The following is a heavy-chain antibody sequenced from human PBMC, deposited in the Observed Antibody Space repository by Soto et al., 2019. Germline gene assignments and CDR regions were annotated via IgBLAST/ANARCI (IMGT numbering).Heavy chain of an antibody. CDR1: GDPFSNYD. J-gene: IGHJ6*02. CDR2: MNPNSGNT. Sequence: QVQLVQSGAEVKKPGASVKVSCKASGDPFSNYDMKWVRQATGQGLEWMGWMNPNSGNTGYARKFQGRVTMTRNTSISTVYMEPSSLRSEDTAVYYCARGRNGMDVWGQGTTVTVSS. V-gene: IGHV1-8*01. CDR3: ARGRNGMDV.